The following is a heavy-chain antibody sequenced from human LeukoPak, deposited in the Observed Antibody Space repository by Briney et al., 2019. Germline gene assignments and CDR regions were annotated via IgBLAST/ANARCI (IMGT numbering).Heavy chain of an antibody. D-gene: IGHD3-22*01. CDR1: GFTFSSYG. CDR2: ISYDGSNK. V-gene: IGHV3-30*03. Sequence: GGSLRLSCAASGFTFSSYGMHWVRQAPGKGLEWVAVISYDGSNKYYADSVKGRFTISRDNSKNTLYLQMNSLRAEDTAVYYCARDWRDSSGKFPNDAFDIWGQGTMVTVSS. CDR3: ARDWRDSSGKFPNDAFDI. J-gene: IGHJ3*02.